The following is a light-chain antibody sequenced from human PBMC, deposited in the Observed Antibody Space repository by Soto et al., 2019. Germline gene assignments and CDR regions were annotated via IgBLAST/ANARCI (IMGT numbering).Light chain of an antibody. V-gene: IGLV2-23*02. Sequence: QSVLTQPASVSGSTGQSITISCTGTSSNVGSYKLVPWYQQHPGKAPKLMIFEVNKRPSGVSNRFSGSKSGNTASLTISGLKVEDEADYYCCSSGGSPTYVFGTGTKVTVL. J-gene: IGLJ1*01. CDR2: EVN. CDR1: SSNVGSYKL. CDR3: CSSGGSPTYV.